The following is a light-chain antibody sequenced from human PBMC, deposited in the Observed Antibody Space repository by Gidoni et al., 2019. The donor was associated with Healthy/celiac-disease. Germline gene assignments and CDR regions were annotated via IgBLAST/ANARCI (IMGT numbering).Light chain of an antibody. CDR3: QQYNCYS. J-gene: IGKJ1*01. Sequence: DIQMTDSSSTLSASVGDRVNITWRDSQSISSWLAWYQQKPGKAPMLLIYKASSLGSGVTTWFSGRGSGTEFTLTISSLQPDDFATYYSQQYNCYSFGQGTKVEIK. V-gene: IGKV1-5*03. CDR2: KAS. CDR1: QSISSW.